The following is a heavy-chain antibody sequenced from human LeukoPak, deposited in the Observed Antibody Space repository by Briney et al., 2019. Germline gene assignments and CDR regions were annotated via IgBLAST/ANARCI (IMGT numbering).Heavy chain of an antibody. V-gene: IGHV3-48*03. CDR1: GFTFSSYE. D-gene: IGHD3-3*01. CDR2: ISSSGSTI. J-gene: IGHJ4*02. Sequence: GGSLRLSCAASGFTFSSYEMNWVRQAPGKGLEWVSYISSSGSTIYYADSVKGRFTISRDNAKNSLYLQMNSLRAEDTAVYYCAREPLEGETFDYWGQGTLVTVSS. CDR3: AREPLEGETFDY.